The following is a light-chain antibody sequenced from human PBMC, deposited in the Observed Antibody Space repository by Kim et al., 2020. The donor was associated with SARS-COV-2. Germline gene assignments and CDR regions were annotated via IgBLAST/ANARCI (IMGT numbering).Light chain of an antibody. Sequence: SPGERVTLSCRASQSVSSNLAWYQQRRGQPPRLLIYGASTRAAGIPARFSGSGSGTEFTLTISSLQSEDFAVYYCQQYNNWPPWTFGQGTKVEIK. J-gene: IGKJ1*01. CDR2: GAS. V-gene: IGKV3-15*01. CDR1: QSVSSN. CDR3: QQYNNWPPWT.